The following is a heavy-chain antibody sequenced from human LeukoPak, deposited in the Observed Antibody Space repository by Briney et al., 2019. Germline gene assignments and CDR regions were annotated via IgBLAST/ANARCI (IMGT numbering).Heavy chain of an antibody. D-gene: IGHD3-10*01. V-gene: IGHV4-59*01. CDR1: GGSISGSY. J-gene: IGHJ4*02. CDR3: ARVHYSGSGLSSYFDY. Sequence: PSETLSLTCTVSGGSISGSYWSWIRQSPGKGLEWIGYISYTGSTNYNPSLKSLVTISVDASKNQFSLKLSSVTAADTAVYYCARVHYSGSGLSSYFDYWGQGTLVTVSS. CDR2: ISYTGST.